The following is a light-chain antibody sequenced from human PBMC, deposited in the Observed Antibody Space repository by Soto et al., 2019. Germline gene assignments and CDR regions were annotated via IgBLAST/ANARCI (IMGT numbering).Light chain of an antibody. CDR2: EVT. Sequence: QSVLTQPASVSGSPGQSITIPCTGTSSDVGAYNYVSWYQHHPGKVPKLLIYEVTNRPSGVSDRFSGSKSGNTASLTISGLQAEDEADYYCSSKRDSSTLFVFGTGTRSPS. CDR3: SSKRDSSTLFV. CDR1: SSDVGAYNY. V-gene: IGLV2-14*01. J-gene: IGLJ1*01.